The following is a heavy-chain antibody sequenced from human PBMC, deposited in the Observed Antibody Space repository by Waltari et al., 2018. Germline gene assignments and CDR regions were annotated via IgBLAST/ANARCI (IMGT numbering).Heavy chain of an antibody. CDR3: AREGTVPEAGAGPEGY. J-gene: IGHJ4*02. D-gene: IGHD6-19*01. CDR1: GFTFSSYA. V-gene: IGHV3-30*01. Sequence: QVQLVESGGGVVQPGRSLRLSCAASGFTFSSYAMHWVRQAPGKGLEWVAGRSNDGSKKYYADVVKGRFTLARDNSKNTLYLQRNSLRAEDTAVYYCAREGTVPEAGAGPEGYWGQGTLVTVSS. CDR2: RSNDGSKK.